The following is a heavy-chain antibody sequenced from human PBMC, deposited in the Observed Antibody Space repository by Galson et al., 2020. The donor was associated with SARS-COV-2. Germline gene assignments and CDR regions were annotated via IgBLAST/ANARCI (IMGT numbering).Heavy chain of an antibody. J-gene: IGHJ6*02. D-gene: IGHD2-15*01. CDR2: IDWDDDK. CDR1: GFSLSTSGMC. V-gene: IGHV2-70*01. Sequence: SGPTLVKPTQTLTLTCTFSGFSLSTSGMCVSWIRQPPGKALEWLALIDWDDDKYYSTSLKTRLTISKDTSKNQVVLTMTNMDPVDTATYYCARIPVVVAATSGSYYYYGMDVWGQGTTVTVSS. CDR3: ARIPVVVAATSGSYYYYGMDV.